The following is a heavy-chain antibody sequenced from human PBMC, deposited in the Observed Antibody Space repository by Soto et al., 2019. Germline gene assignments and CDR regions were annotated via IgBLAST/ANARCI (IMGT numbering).Heavy chain of an antibody. V-gene: IGHV1-3*01. CDR3: AKDPPLEWLSGLDI. CDR1: GYTFTSYA. J-gene: IGHJ3*02. D-gene: IGHD3-3*01. Sequence: ASVKVSCEASGYTFTSYAVHWVRQAPGQRLEWMGWINAGNGNTKYSQKFQGRVAITRDTSASTAYMELNSLRAEDTAVYYCAKDPPLEWLSGLDIWGQGTMVTVSS. CDR2: INAGNGNT.